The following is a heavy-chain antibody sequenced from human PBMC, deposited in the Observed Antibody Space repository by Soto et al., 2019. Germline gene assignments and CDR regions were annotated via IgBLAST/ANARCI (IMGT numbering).Heavy chain of an antibody. V-gene: IGHV3-21*01. CDR3: ARDMTIFGVVISPVMFDP. J-gene: IGHJ5*02. D-gene: IGHD3-3*01. CDR2: ISSSSSYI. CDR1: GFTFSGYS. Sequence: PGGSLRLSCAASGFTFSGYSMNWVRQAPGKGLEWVSSISSSSSYIYYADSVKGRFTISRDNAKNSLYLQMNSLRTEDTAVYYCARDMTIFGVVISPVMFDPWGQGTLVTVSS.